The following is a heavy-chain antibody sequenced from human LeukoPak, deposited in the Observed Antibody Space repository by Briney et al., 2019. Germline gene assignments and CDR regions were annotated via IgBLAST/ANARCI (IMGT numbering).Heavy chain of an antibody. J-gene: IGHJ5*02. D-gene: IGHD3-3*01. CDR3: ARAEQDGDIRFLEWHPPLNYNWFDP. CDR2: INPSGGST. Sequence: EASVKVSCKASGYTFTSYYMHWVRQAPGQGLEWMGIINPSGGSTSYAQKFQGRVTMTRDTSTSTVYMELSSLRSEDTAVYYCARAEQDGDIRFLEWHPPLNYNWFDPWGQGTLVTVSS. CDR1: GYTFTSYY. V-gene: IGHV1-46*01.